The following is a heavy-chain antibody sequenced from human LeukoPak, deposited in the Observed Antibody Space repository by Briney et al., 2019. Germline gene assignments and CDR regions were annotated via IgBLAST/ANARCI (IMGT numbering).Heavy chain of an antibody. Sequence: GGSLRLSCAVSGFTFNSYWMSWVRQAPGKGLEWVATIKEDGSVTFYVDSVKGRFSISRDNSKNSLYLQMNSLRAEDTAVYYCARYPRCFDYWGQGSLVTVSS. D-gene: IGHD4-17*01. CDR2: IKEDGSVT. J-gene: IGHJ4*02. CDR1: GFTFNSYW. V-gene: IGHV3-7*03. CDR3: ARYPRCFDY.